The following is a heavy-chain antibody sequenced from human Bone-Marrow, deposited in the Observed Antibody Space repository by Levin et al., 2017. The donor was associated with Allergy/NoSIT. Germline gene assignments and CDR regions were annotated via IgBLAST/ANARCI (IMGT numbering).Heavy chain of an antibody. J-gene: IGHJ4*02. D-gene: IGHD2-15*01. V-gene: IGHV4-31*03. CDR3: AGAYCSGSRCFPY. CDR1: GDSIHNAAYT. CDR2: IFNSGTT. Sequence: SQTLSLPCSVSGDSIHNAAYTWRWLRQHPGKGLECIGHIFNSGTTYYIPSLRSRLSISLDTSKNQFSLSLSSVTAADTAVYYCAGAYCSGSRCFPYWGQGTLVTVSS.